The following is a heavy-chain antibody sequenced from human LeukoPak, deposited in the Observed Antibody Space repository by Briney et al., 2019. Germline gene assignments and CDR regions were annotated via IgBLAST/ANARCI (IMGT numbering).Heavy chain of an antibody. CDR1: RYTFTSYF. D-gene: IGHD6-13*01. CDR2: MNPNSGNT. CDR3: ARGIGAAAQFYYYYYYMDV. Sequence: GASVKVSRKASRYTFTSYFIKWVRQATGQEREGMGWMNPNSGNTGYAQKIQARVTMTRNTSISTAYMELSSLRSEDTAVYYCARGIGAAAQFYYYYYYMDVCGKGTTVTV. J-gene: IGHJ6*03. V-gene: IGHV1-8*01.